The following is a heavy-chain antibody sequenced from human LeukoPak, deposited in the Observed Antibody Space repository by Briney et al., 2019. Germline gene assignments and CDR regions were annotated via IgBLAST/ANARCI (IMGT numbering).Heavy chain of an antibody. V-gene: IGHV3-53*01. CDR3: ARNILFAFDI. J-gene: IGHJ3*02. CDR1: GLTVSSSY. CDR2: IYNDGST. Sequence: GGPLRLSCAASGLTVSSSYMSWVRQAPGKGLEWASIIYNDGSTYYADSMKGRFTISRDNSKNTLYLQVNSLRAEDTAMYYCARNILFAFDIWGQGTMVTVSS.